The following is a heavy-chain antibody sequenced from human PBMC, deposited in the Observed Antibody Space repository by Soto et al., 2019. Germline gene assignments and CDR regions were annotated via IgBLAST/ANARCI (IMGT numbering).Heavy chain of an antibody. Sequence: PSETLSLTCAVYGGSFSGYYWSWIRQPPGKGLEWIGEINHSGSTNYNPSLKSRVTISVDTSKNQFSLKLSSVTAADTAVYYCARGKLSDYVWGSYRYHFDYWGRGTLVTVSS. CDR1: GGSFSGYY. J-gene: IGHJ4*02. D-gene: IGHD3-16*02. V-gene: IGHV4-34*01. CDR3: ARGKLSDYVWGSYRYHFDY. CDR2: INHSGST.